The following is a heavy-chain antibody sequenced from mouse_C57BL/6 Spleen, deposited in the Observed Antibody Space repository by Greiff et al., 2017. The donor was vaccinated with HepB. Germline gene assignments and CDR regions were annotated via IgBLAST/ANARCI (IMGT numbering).Heavy chain of an antibody. CDR3: ARGGSPYYAMDY. CDR2: INPGSGGT. CDR1: GYAFTNYL. Sequence: VQRVESGAELVRPGTSVKVSCKASGYAFTNYLIEWVKQRPGQGLEWIGVINPGSGGTNYNEKFKGKATLTADKSSSTAYMQLSSLTSEDSAVYFCARGGSPYYAMDYWGQGTSVTVSS. V-gene: IGHV1-54*01. J-gene: IGHJ4*01.